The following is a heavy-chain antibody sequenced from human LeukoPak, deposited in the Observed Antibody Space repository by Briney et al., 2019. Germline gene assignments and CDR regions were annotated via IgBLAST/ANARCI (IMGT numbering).Heavy chain of an antibody. V-gene: IGHV3-21*01. D-gene: IGHD3-10*01. CDR3: AREFSGFGSGY. CDR2: ISSSSSYI. Sequence: GGSLRLSCAASGFTFSSYSMNWVRQAPGKGLEWVSSISSSSSYIYYADSVKGRFTISRDNAKNSLYLQMNSLRAEDTAVYYCAREFSGFGSGYWGQGTLVTVSS. CDR1: GFTFSSYS. J-gene: IGHJ4*02.